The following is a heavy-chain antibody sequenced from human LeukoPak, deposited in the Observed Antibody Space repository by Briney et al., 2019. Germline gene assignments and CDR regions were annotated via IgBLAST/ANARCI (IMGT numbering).Heavy chain of an antibody. D-gene: IGHD4-17*01. Sequence: PGGSLRLSCAASGFTFSTCGMHWVRQAPGKGLEWVAFIHYDGSATYYADSVKGRLTVSRDNSKNTLYLQMNSLRAEDTAVYYCAKDTGDGDYWTIDYWGQGTLVTVSS. V-gene: IGHV3-30*02. CDR2: IHYDGSAT. CDR1: GFTFSTCG. CDR3: AKDTGDGDYWTIDY. J-gene: IGHJ4*02.